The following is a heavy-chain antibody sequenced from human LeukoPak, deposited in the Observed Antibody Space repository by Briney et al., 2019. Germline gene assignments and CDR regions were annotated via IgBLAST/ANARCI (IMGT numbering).Heavy chain of an antibody. CDR1: GGSISSGSYY. J-gene: IGHJ4*02. V-gene: IGHV4-61*02. CDR2: IYSSGST. CDR3: ARVVAAGTRGDY. D-gene: IGHD6-13*01. Sequence: SETLSLTCTVSGGSISSGSYYWSWIRQPAGKGLEWIGRIYSSGSTYYNPSLKSRVTISLDTSKNQFSLKVSSVTAADTAVYYCARVVAAGTRGDYWGQGTLVTVSS.